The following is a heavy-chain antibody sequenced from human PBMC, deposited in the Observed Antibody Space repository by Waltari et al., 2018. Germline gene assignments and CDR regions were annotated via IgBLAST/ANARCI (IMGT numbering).Heavy chain of an antibody. Sequence: EVQLVESGGGVVPPGRSLRLSCAATGCSVAEYLMVWVRQGPGKGLEWVSGINWNGGTIGYADSVKGRFTLSRDSAKKSLYLQMDSLRAEDTAVYYCVKTHHDVLSGYYYFDHWGQGALVTVSS. CDR1: GCSVAEYL. J-gene: IGHJ4*02. CDR2: INWNGGTI. CDR3: VKTHHDVLSGYYYFDH. D-gene: IGHD3-3*01. V-gene: IGHV3-9*01.